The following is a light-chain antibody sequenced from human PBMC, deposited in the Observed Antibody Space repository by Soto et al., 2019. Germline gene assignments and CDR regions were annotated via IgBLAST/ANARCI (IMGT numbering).Light chain of an antibody. CDR3: QHRSIRLT. V-gene: IGKV3-11*01. CDR1: QSVSNY. J-gene: IGKJ4*01. Sequence: EIVMTQSPATLSLSPGERVTLSCRASQSVSNYLAWYQKKPGQPPRLLIYDASNGGTGIPARFSGSGSGTVISLTSSLLEAEDFTFYCCQHRSIRLTFGGGTKVEI. CDR2: DAS.